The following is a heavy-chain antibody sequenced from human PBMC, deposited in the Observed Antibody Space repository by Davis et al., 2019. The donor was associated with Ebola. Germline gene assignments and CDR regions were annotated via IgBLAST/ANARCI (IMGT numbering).Heavy chain of an antibody. CDR2: IQYSGST. J-gene: IGHJ6*04. V-gene: IGHV4-39*07. D-gene: IGHD3-9*01. CDR1: GGSISSSSYY. Sequence: SETLSLTCTVSGGSISSSSYYWGWIRQSPGKGLEWIGNIQYSGSTYYNPSLKSRVTISVDKSKNQFSLKLSSVTAADTAVYYCARDPQDYDILTGYGRYYGMDVWGKGTTVTVSS. CDR3: ARDPQDYDILTGYGRYYGMDV.